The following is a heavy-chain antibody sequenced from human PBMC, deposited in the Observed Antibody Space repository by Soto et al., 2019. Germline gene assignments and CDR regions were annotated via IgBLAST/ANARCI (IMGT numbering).Heavy chain of an antibody. J-gene: IGHJ2*01. CDR2: INPGNGNT. D-gene: IGHD4-17*01. CDR1: GYTFTSYA. V-gene: IGHV1-3*01. CDR3: ARGASSVTTFYFDL. Sequence: GASVKVSCKASGYTFTSYAMHWVRQAPGQSLEWMGWINPGNGNTRHSQKFQGRVTITRDTSASTAYMELSSLRSEDTAVYYCARGASSVTTFYFDLWGRGTL.